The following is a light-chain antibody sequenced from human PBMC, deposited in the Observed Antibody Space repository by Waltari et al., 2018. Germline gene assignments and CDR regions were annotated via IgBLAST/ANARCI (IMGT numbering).Light chain of an antibody. Sequence: YDLTQPPSVSVSPGQTPAITCSGDGFPKQYTFWYQQKSGQAPVLVMYDDNKRPSGIPGRFSGSSAGTVATLTITGAQVDDEADYYCYSKDTDGGSQGKIGGGTKLTVL. V-gene: IGLV3-10*01. CDR2: DDN. J-gene: IGLJ2*01. CDR3: YSKDTDGGSQGK. CDR1: GFPKQY.